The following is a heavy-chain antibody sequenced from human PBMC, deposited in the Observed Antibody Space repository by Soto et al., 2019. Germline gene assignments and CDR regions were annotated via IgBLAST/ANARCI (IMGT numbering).Heavy chain of an antibody. CDR3: AKDRSAAVAGRSWFDP. D-gene: IGHD6-19*01. V-gene: IGHV3-30*18. J-gene: IGHJ5*02. CDR1: GFTVSSYG. Sequence: PWGSLRLSCAASGFTVSSYGMHWVRQAPGKGLEWVAVISYDGSNKYYADSVKGRFTISRDNSKNTLYLQMNSLRAEDTAVYYCAKDRSAAVAGRSWFDPWGQGTLVTVSS. CDR2: ISYDGSNK.